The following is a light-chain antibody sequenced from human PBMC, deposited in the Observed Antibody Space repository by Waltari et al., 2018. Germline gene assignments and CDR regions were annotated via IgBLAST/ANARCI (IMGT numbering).Light chain of an antibody. CDR3: ATWDDSLNGWV. J-gene: IGLJ3*02. Sequence: QSVLTQPPSASGTPGQTVTISCSRSGSNTVGRNTINWYQHLPGTAPKLLIYSYNLRRSAVPVRFSGSGFGASASLAISGLQSEDDGHYYCATWDDSLNGWVFGGGTKLTVL. CDR1: GSNTVGRNT. CDR2: SYN. V-gene: IGLV1-44*01.